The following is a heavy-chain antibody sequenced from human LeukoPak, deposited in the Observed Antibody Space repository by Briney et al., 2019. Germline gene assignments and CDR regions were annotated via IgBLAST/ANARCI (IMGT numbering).Heavy chain of an antibody. CDR1: GGSISSSNW. J-gene: IGHJ5*02. CDR3: ARASCGGGTCYDSRGWFDP. Sequence: SETLSLTCAVSGGSISSSNWWSWVRQPPGKGLEWIGSIYHSGSTYYNPSLKSRVTISVDTSKNQFSLKLRSVTAADTAVYYCARASCGGGTCYDSRGWFDPWGQGTLVTVSS. V-gene: IGHV4-4*02. CDR2: IYHSGST. D-gene: IGHD2-15*01.